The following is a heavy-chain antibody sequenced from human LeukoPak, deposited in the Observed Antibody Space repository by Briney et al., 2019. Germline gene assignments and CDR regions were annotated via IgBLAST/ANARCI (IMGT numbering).Heavy chain of an antibody. CDR3: ARDRVTMVRGLIYYFDY. Sequence: SETLSLTCTVSGGSISSYYWSWIRQPAGKGLEWIGRIYTSGSTNYNPSLKSRVTMSVDTSKNQFSPKLSSVTAADTAVYYCARDRVTMVRGLIYYFDYWGQGTLVTVSS. CDR2: IYTSGST. J-gene: IGHJ4*02. D-gene: IGHD3-10*01. CDR1: GGSISSYY. V-gene: IGHV4-4*07.